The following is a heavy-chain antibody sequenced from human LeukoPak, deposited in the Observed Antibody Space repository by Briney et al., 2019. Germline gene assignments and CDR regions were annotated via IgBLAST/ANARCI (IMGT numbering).Heavy chain of an antibody. D-gene: IGHD4-17*01. J-gene: IGHJ3*02. V-gene: IGHV1-2*02. CDR3: ARVPTVSAFDI. CDR1: GYTFTSYG. CDR2: INPNSGGT. Sequence: ASVKVSCKASGYTFTSYGISWVRQAPGQGLEWMGWINPNSGGTKYAQKFQGRVTMTRDTSISTAYMELTRLRSDDTAVYYCARVPTVSAFDIWGQGTMVTVSS.